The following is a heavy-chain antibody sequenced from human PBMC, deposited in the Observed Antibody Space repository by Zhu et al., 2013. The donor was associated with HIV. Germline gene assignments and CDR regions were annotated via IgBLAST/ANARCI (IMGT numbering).Heavy chain of an antibody. CDR1: GGTFSSYA. Sequence: QVQLVQSGAEVKKPGSSVKVSCKASGGTFSSYAISWVRQAPGQGLEWMGGIIPIFGTANYAQKFQGRVTITADESTSTAYMELSSLRSEDTAVYYCARGEDIVVVPAAIVAWYVGDGGYYYYGMDVWGQGTTVTVSS. V-gene: IGHV1-69*01. D-gene: IGHD2-2*02. CDR2: IIPIFGTA. J-gene: IGHJ6*02. CDR3: ARGEDIVVVPAAIVAWYVGDGGYYYYGMDV.